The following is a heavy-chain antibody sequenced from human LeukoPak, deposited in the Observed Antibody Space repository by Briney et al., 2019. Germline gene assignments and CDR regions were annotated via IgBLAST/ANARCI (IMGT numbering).Heavy chain of an antibody. J-gene: IGHJ4*02. V-gene: IGHV3-15*01. D-gene: IGHD1-20*01. CDR3: ATGIVTGTAH. CDR1: RITFRNAW. CDR2: IKSKSEGGGT. Sequence: GGSLRLSCTVARITFRNAWMSWVRQAPGKGLEWVGRIKSKSEGGGTEYAAPVKGRFIISRDDSRNSLFLQMNSLRIDGTAVYYCATGIVTGTAHWGQGTLVTVSP.